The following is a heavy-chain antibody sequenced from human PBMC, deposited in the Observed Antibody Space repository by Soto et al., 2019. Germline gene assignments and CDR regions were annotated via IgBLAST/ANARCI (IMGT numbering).Heavy chain of an antibody. V-gene: IGHV2-5*02. CDR1: GVSLSPSGGG. J-gene: IGHJ6*02. CDR2: LYLDDDK. D-gene: IGHD5-12*01. Sequence: SGPTLVNPTQTLTLPCPFSGVSLSPSGGGGGWIRQPPGKAREWLALLYLDDDKRYNPSLKSQLTITKDTSKNQVVHTMTNRDPVDTATYYCAHSPYSCYAYYYYYYGMDVWGQWTTVTVSS. CDR3: AHSPYSCYAYYYYYYGMDV.